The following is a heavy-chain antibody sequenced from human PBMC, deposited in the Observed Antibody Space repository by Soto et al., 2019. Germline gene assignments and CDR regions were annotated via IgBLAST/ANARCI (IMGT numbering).Heavy chain of an antibody. J-gene: IGHJ4*02. D-gene: IGHD6-13*01. CDR1: GYTFTGYY. V-gene: IGHV1-2*04. Sequence: GASVKVSCKASGYTFTGYYMHWVRQAPGQGLEWMGWINPNSGGTNYAQKFQGWVTMTRDTSISTAYMELSRLRSDDTAVYYCARVSTQQLGKYYFDYWGQGTLVTVSS. CDR2: INPNSGGT. CDR3: ARVSTQQLGKYYFDY.